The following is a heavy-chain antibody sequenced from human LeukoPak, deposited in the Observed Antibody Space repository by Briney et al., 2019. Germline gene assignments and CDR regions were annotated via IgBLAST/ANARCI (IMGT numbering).Heavy chain of an antibody. D-gene: IGHD3-22*01. CDR2: IIPIFGTA. Sequence: SSVKVSCKASGGTFSSYAISWVRQAPGQGLEWMGRIIPIFGTANYAQKFQGRVTITTDESTSTAYMELSSLRSEDTAVYYCARAWDYDSSGYRFDYRGQGTLVTVSS. CDR1: GGTFSSYA. J-gene: IGHJ4*02. V-gene: IGHV1-69*05. CDR3: ARAWDYDSSGYRFDY.